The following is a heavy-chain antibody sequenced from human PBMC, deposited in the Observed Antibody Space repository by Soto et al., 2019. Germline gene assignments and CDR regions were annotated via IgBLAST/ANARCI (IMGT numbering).Heavy chain of an antibody. CDR1: GYTFTSYA. Sequence: QVQLVQSGAEVKKPGASVKVSCKASGYTFTSYAMHWVRQAPGQRREWMGWINAGNGNTKYSQKFQGRVTITRDTSARTAYMELSSLRSDDTAVYYCLRDAFDIWGQGTMVTVSS. J-gene: IGHJ3*02. CDR2: INAGNGNT. CDR3: LRDAFDI. V-gene: IGHV1-3*01.